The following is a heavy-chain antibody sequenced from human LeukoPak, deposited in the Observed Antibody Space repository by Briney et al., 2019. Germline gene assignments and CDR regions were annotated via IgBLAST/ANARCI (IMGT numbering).Heavy chain of an antibody. CDR3: ARERETGTVPGWFDP. Sequence: ASLKVSSKASGDTFTGNNMHWGPQAPRQGLEWMGRIIPNSGGTNYARKFQGRVTMTRDTYISTAYMELSRLRSDVTAVYYCARERETGTVPGWFDPWGQGTLVTVSS. CDR2: IIPNSGGT. CDR1: GDTFTGNN. J-gene: IGHJ5*02. D-gene: IGHD1-1*01. V-gene: IGHV1-2*06.